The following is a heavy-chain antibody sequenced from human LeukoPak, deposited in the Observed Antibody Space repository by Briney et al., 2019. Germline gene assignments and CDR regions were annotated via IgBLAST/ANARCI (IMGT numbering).Heavy chain of an antibody. J-gene: IGHJ4*02. CDR2: INPNSGGT. CDR1: GYTLTGYY. D-gene: IGHD5-24*01. V-gene: IGHV1-2*02. Sequence: ASVKVSCKASGYTLTGYYMHWVRQAPGQGLEWMGWINPNSGGTNYAQKFQGRATMTRDTSISTAYMELSRLRSDDTAVYYCARLRDGYNAFDYWGQGTLVTVSS. CDR3: ARLRDGYNAFDY.